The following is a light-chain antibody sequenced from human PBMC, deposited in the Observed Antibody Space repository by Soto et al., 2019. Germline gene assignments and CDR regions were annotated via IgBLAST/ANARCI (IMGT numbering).Light chain of an antibody. CDR2: SAS. Sequence: DIQLTQSPSFLSASVGDRVTITCRASQAISSSLSCYQHNPGEAPTLLLYSASTLQNGVPSSCSGSGSGTEFTLTITRLKPEDFATYYCQHYNDSRYTFGQGTKVEIK. CDR1: QAISSS. J-gene: IGKJ2*01. CDR3: QHYNDSRYT. V-gene: IGKV1-9*01.